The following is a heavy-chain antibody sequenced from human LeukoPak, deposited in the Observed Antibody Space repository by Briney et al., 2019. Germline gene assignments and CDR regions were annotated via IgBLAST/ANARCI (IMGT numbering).Heavy chain of an antibody. CDR1: GFTFGDYA. D-gene: IGHD6-19*01. CDR3: TSRGSGALSPYYYYMDV. Sequence: GGSLRLSCTASGFTFGDYAMSWFRQAPGKGLEWVGFIRSKAYGGTTEYAASVKGRFTISRDDSKSIAYLQMNSLKTEDTAVYYCTSRGSGALSPYYYYMDVWGKGTTVTVSS. CDR2: IRSKAYGGTT. J-gene: IGHJ6*03. V-gene: IGHV3-49*03.